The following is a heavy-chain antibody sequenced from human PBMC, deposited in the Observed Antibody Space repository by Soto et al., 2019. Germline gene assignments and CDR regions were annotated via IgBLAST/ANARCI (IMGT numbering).Heavy chain of an antibody. CDR3: AKRDSGSGRSPPLINY. CDR2: VGGGGENT. D-gene: IGHD3-10*01. V-gene: IGHV3-23*01. CDR1: GSTFSSYS. J-gene: IGHJ4*02. Sequence: EVQLLESGGGLVQPGGSLRLSCAASGSTFSSYSMNWVRQAPGKGLEWVATVGGGGENTFYADSVKGRFTISRDDSQNTLYLPMNSLRAEDTAVYFCAKRDSGSGRSPPLINYWGQGTLVTVSS.